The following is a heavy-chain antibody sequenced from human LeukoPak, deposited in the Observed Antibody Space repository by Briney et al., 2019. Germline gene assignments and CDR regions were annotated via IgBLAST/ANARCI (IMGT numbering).Heavy chain of an antibody. V-gene: IGHV4-31*03. CDR3: ARCDYGDYHLFDY. J-gene: IGHJ4*02. D-gene: IGHD4-17*01. Sequence: SQTLSLTCTVSGGSISSGGYYWSWIRQHPGKGLEWIGYIYYSGSTYYNPSLKSRVTISVDTSKNQFSLKLSSVTAADTAVYCCARCDYGDYHLFDYWGQGTLVTVSS. CDR1: GGSISSGGYY. CDR2: IYYSGST.